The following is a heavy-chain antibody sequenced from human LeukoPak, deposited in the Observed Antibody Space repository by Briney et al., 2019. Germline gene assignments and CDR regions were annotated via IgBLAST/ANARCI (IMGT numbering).Heavy chain of an antibody. Sequence: SETLSLTCAVYGGSFSGYYWSWIRQPPGKGLEWIGYIYYSGSTNYNPSLKSRVTISVDTSKNQFSLKLSSVTAADTAVYYCASGNYYFDYWGQGTLVTVSS. CDR2: IYYSGST. V-gene: IGHV4-59*01. CDR3: ASGNYYFDY. D-gene: IGHD1-1*01. CDR1: GGSFSGYY. J-gene: IGHJ4*02.